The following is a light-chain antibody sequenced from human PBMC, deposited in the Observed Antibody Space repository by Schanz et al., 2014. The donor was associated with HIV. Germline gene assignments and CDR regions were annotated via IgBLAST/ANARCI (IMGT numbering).Light chain of an antibody. V-gene: IGKV1-8*01. J-gene: IGKJ1*01. Sequence: AIRMTQSPSSLSASTGDRVNITCRASQGISSYLAWYQQKPGKAPNLLIYASSTLQDGVPSRFSGSGSGTDFTLTISCLQSEDFATYFCQQYYDYPRTFGQGTRV. CDR3: QQYYDYPRT. CDR2: ASS. CDR1: QGISSY.